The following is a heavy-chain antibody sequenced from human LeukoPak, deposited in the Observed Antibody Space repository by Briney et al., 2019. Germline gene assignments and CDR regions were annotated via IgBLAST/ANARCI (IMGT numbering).Heavy chain of an antibody. Sequence: SVKVSCKASGGTFSSYAISRVRQAPGQGLEWMGRIIPILGIANYAQKFQGRVTITADKSTSTAYMELSSLRSEDTAVYYCARAIYYDILTGYYYYYGMDVWGQGTTVTVSS. V-gene: IGHV1-69*04. D-gene: IGHD3-9*01. CDR2: IIPILGIA. J-gene: IGHJ6*02. CDR3: ARAIYYDILTGYYYYYGMDV. CDR1: GGTFSSYA.